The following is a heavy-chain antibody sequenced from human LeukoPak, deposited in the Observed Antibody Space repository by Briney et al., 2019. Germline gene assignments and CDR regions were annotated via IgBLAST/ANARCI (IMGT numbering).Heavy chain of an antibody. J-gene: IGHJ4*02. V-gene: IGHV1-69*05. CDR3: ARMYSSGWPFDY. Sequence: SVKVSCKASGGTFSSYTISWVRQAPGQGLEWMGGIIPIFGTANYAQKFQGRVTITTDESTSTAYMELSSLRSEDTAVYYCARMYSSGWPFDYWGQGTLVTVSS. CDR1: GGTFSSYT. CDR2: IIPIFGTA. D-gene: IGHD6-19*01.